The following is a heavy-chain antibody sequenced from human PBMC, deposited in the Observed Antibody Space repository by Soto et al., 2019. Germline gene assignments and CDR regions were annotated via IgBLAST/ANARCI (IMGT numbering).Heavy chain of an antibody. CDR3: ARGRGVPAAMSGNWFDP. J-gene: IGHJ5*02. CDR1: GGSFRGYY. CDR2: INHSGST. V-gene: IGHV4-34*01. D-gene: IGHD2-2*01. Sequence: PSETLSLTCAVYGGSFRGYYWSWIRQPPGKGLEWIGEINHSGSTNYNPSLKSRVTISVDTSKNQFSLKLSSVTAADTAVYYCARGRGVPAAMSGNWFDPWGQGTLVTVSS.